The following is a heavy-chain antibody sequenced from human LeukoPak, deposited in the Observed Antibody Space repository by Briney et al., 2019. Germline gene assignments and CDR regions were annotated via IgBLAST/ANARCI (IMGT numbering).Heavy chain of an antibody. CDR1: GGTFSSYA. D-gene: IGHD3-3*02. CDR2: IIPILGIA. J-gene: IGHJ4*02. Sequence: ASVKVSCKASGGTFSSYAISWVRQAPGQGLEWMGRIIPILGIANYAQKFQGRVTITADKSTSTAYMELSSLRSEGTAVYYCASGLMSIRFDYWGQGTLVTVSS. V-gene: IGHV1-69*04. CDR3: ASGLMSIRFDY.